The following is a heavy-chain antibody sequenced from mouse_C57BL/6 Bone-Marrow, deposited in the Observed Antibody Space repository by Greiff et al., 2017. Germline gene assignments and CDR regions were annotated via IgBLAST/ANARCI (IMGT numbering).Heavy chain of an antibody. CDR2: ISYDGSN. V-gene: IGHV3-6*01. CDR1: GYSITSGYY. CDR3: AREDPFAY. Sequence: EVKLEESGPGLVKPSQSLSLTCSVTGYSITSGYYWNWIRQFPGNTLEWMGCISYDGSNNYNPSLKNRISITRDTSKNQFFLKLNSVTTEDTATYYCAREDPFAYWGQGTLVTVSA. J-gene: IGHJ3*01.